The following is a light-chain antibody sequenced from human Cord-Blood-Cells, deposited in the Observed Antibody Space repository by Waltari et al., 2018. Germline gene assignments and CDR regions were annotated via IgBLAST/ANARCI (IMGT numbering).Light chain of an antibody. CDR3: CSYAGSSTFVV. CDR2: EVS. Sequence: QSALTQPASVSGSPGQSITISCTGTSSDGGGYNLVSWYQPHPGKAPKLMIYEVSKRPSGVSNRFSGSKSGNTASLTISGLQAEDEADYYCCSYAGSSTFVVFGGGTKLTVL. J-gene: IGLJ2*01. CDR1: SSDGGGYNL. V-gene: IGLV2-23*02.